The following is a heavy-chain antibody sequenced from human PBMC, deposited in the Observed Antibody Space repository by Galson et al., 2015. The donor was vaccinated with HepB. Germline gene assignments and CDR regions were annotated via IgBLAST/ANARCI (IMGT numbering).Heavy chain of an antibody. CDR2: IKQDGSEK. J-gene: IGHJ4*02. Sequence: SLRLSCAASGFTFSSYWMSWVRQAPGKGLEWVANIKQDGSEKYYVDSVKGRFTISRDNAKNSLYLQMNSLRAEDTAVYYCARDRKEYSYGGVDYWGQGTLVTVSS. D-gene: IGHD5-18*01. V-gene: IGHV3-7*03. CDR3: ARDRKEYSYGGVDY. CDR1: GFTFSSYW.